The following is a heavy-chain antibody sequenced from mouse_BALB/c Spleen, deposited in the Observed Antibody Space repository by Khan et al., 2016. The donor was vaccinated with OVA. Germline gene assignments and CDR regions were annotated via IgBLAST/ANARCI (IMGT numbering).Heavy chain of an antibody. CDR3: AKDRGYYAVDY. Sequence: QVQLKESGPGLVAPSQSLSITCTVSGFSLTSYGVSWVRQPPGKGLEWLGVIWGDGDTNFPSALRSRLSISKDNSQSQVFLKLNSLQTDDTATYYCAKDRGYYAVDYWGQGTSGTVSA. CDR2: IWGDGDT. V-gene: IGHV2-3*01. CDR1: GFSLTSYG. J-gene: IGHJ4*01.